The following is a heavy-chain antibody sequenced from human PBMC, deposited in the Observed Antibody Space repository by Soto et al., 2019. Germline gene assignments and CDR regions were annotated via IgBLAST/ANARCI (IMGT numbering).Heavy chain of an antibody. CDR2: ISDNGGST. J-gene: IGHJ4*02. Sequence: PGGSLRLSCTTSGFIFSNYAMNWVRQAPGKGLERVSVISDNGGSTYYADSVKGRFTITRDYSKTTIYLHMNSLRAEDTALYYCAKNYYFDYWGQGTLVTVSS. V-gene: IGHV3-23*01. CDR3: AKNYYFDY. CDR1: GFIFSNYA.